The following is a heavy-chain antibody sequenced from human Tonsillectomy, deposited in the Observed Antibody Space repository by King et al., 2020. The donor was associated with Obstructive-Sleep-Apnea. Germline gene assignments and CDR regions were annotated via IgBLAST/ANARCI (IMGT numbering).Heavy chain of an antibody. CDR3: ARHPVGASSFADY. Sequence: QLVQSGAEVKKPGESLRISCKGSGYSFTSYWISWVRQMPGKGLEWMGRIDPSDSYTNYSPSFQGHGTISADKSISTAYLQWSSLKASDTAIYYCARHPVGASSFADYWGQGTLVTVSS. V-gene: IGHV5-10-1*01. D-gene: IGHD1-26*01. J-gene: IGHJ4*02. CDR1: GYSFTSYW. CDR2: IDPSDSYT.